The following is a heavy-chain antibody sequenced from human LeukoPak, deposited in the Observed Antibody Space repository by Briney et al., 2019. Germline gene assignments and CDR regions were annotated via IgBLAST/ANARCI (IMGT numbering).Heavy chain of an antibody. J-gene: IGHJ4*02. CDR1: GGSFSGYY. Sequence: SETLSLTCAVYGGSFSGYYWSWIRQPPGKGLEWIGEINHSGSTNYNPSLKSRVTISVDTSKNQFSLKLSPVTAADTAVYYCARMYSSSSGLDYWGQGTLVTVSS. CDR2: INHSGST. V-gene: IGHV4-34*01. CDR3: ARMYSSSSGLDY. D-gene: IGHD6-6*01.